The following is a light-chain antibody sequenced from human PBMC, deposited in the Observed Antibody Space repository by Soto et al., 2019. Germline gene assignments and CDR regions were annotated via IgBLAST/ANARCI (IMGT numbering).Light chain of an antibody. V-gene: IGLV2-14*01. CDR1: NSDVGGYNY. CDR2: DVT. Sequence: QSALTQPASVSGSPGQSITISCTGTNSDVGGYNYVSWYQQHPGKAPKLMIYDVTNRPSGVSYRFSGSRSANTASLTISGLQAEDEADYYCSSYTRSNTVVFGGGTKLTVL. J-gene: IGLJ3*02. CDR3: SSYTRSNTVV.